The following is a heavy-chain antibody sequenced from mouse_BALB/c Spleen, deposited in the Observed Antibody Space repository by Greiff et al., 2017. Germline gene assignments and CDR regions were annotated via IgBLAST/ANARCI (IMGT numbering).Heavy chain of an antibody. CDR1: GFTFTDYY. J-gene: IGHJ1*01. V-gene: IGHV7-3*02. CDR2: IRNKANGYTT. Sequence: EVKLMESGGGLVQPGGSLRLSCATSGFTFTDYYMSWVRQPPGKALEWLGFIRNKANGYTTEYSASVKGRFTISRDNSQSILYLQMNTLRAEDSATYYCASLYGNYSYWYFDVWGAGTTVTVSS. D-gene: IGHD2-1*01. CDR3: ASLYGNYSYWYFDV.